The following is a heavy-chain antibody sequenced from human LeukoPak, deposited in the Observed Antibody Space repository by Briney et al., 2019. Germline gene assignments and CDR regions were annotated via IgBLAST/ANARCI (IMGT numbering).Heavy chain of an antibody. J-gene: IGHJ4*02. Sequence: ASVKVSCKDSGYSFTGYYMRWVRQAPGERLGWMGWINPNSGGTNYAQKFQGRVTMTRDTSISTAYMELSRLRSDDTAVYYCATDYGGNSGLDYWGQGTLVTVSS. CDR3: ATDYGGNSGLDY. CDR2: INPNSGGT. V-gene: IGHV1-2*02. CDR1: GYSFTGYY. D-gene: IGHD4-23*01.